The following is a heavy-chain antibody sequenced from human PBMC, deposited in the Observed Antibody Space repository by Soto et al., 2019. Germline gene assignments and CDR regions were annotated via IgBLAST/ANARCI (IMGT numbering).Heavy chain of an antibody. CDR1: GFSLSTSGVG. D-gene: IGHD2-15*01. V-gene: IGHV2-5*02. CDR3: AYMPCSGGSCYWFSFSGMDV. Sequence: QITLKESGPTLVKPTQTLTLTCTFSGFSLSTSGVGVAWIRQPPGKALEWLALIYWDYDKRYRPSLESRLTITNDTSKIQVVLTMTNMDSVATATYYCAYMPCSGGSCYWFSFSGMDVWGQGTTVTVSS. CDR2: IYWDYDK. J-gene: IGHJ6*02.